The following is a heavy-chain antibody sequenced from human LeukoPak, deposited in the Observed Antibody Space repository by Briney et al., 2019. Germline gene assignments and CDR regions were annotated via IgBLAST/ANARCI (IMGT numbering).Heavy chain of an antibody. CDR3: ARRSAAAGSESWFDP. V-gene: IGHV5-51*01. Sequence: GEPLKISCKGSGYSFTTYWIGWVRQMPGKGLEWMGIIYPGDSETRYSPSFQGQVTISADKSISTAYLQWSSLKASDTAMYYCARRSAAAGSESWFDPWGQGTLVTVSS. CDR2: IYPGDSET. D-gene: IGHD6-13*01. J-gene: IGHJ5*02. CDR1: GYSFTTYW.